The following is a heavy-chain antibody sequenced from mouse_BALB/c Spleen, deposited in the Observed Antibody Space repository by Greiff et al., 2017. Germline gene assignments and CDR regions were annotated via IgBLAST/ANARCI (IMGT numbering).Heavy chain of an antibody. CDR3: ARSGHYYFDY. Sequence: QVQLQQSGAELVRPGSSVKISCKASGYAFSSYWMNWVKQRPGQGLEWIGQIYPGDGDTNYNGKFKGKATLTADKSSSTAYMQLSSLTSEDSAVYFCARSGHYYFDYWGQGTTLTVSS. CDR1: GYAFSSYW. D-gene: IGHD3-3*01. V-gene: IGHV1-80*01. CDR2: IYPGDGDT. J-gene: IGHJ2*01.